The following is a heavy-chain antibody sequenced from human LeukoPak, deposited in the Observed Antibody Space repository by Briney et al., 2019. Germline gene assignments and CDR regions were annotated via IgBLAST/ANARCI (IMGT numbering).Heavy chain of an antibody. CDR1: GGSFSGYY. CDR3: ARGRSPVRGVIKGPSRYYYYGMDV. D-gene: IGHD3-10*01. V-gene: IGHV4-34*01. CDR2: INHSGST. Sequence: PSETLSLTCAVYGGSFSGYYWSWIRQPPGKGLEWIGEINHSGSTNYNPSLKSRVTISVDASKNQFSLKLSSVTAADTAVYYCARGRSPVRGVIKGPSRYYYYGMDVWGQGTTVTVSS. J-gene: IGHJ6*02.